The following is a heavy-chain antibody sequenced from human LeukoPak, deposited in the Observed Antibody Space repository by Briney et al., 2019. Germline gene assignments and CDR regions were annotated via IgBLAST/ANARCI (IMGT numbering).Heavy chain of an antibody. CDR3: AGGEGIAALVQGRFDY. Sequence: GGSLRLSCAASGFTFSSYSMNWVRQAPGKGLEWGSSISSGSSYIYYADSVKGGFTISRDNAKNSVYVQMNSVRAEDTAVYYCAGGEGIAALVQGRFDYWGQGTLVTVSS. CDR2: ISSGSSYI. J-gene: IGHJ4*02. D-gene: IGHD6-13*01. V-gene: IGHV3-21*01. CDR1: GFTFSSYS.